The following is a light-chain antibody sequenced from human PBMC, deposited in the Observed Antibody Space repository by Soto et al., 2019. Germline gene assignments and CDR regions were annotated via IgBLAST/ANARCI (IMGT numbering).Light chain of an antibody. J-gene: IGKJ3*01. CDR2: KAS. CDR1: QSINSW. CDR3: QQYNNYIS. V-gene: IGKV1-5*03. Sequence: DIQMTQSPSTLSASVGDRVTITCRASQSINSWLAWYQQKPGKAPNLLIYKASSLKSGVPSRFSGSASGTEFTLTISRLQPDDFATYYCQQYNNYISFGPGTKVDIK.